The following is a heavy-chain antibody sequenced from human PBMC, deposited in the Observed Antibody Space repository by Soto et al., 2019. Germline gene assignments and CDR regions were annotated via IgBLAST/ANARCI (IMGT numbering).Heavy chain of an antibody. V-gene: IGHV5-51*01. J-gene: IGHJ4*02. CDR2: IYPGDSDT. D-gene: IGHD1-26*01. CDR3: ARGGIVGSTRSYFDY. Sequence: GESLKISCKGSGYRFTTYWIGWVRQMSGKGLEWMGLIYPGDSDTRYSPSFQGQVTISADKSITTAYLQWSSLKASDTAMYYCARGGIVGSTRSYFDYWGQGALVTVSS. CDR1: GYRFTTYW.